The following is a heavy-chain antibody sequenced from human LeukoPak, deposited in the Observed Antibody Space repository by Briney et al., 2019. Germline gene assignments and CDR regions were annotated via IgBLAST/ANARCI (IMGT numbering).Heavy chain of an antibody. CDR2: IWYDGSNK. V-gene: IGHV3-33*01. CDR1: GFTFSSYG. J-gene: IGHJ4*02. CDR3: ARGGAVAGLDY. D-gene: IGHD6-19*01. Sequence: GGSLRLSRAASGFTFSSYGMHWVRQAPGKGLEWVAVIWYDGSNKYYADSVKGRFTISRDNSKNTLYLQMNSLRAEDTAVYYCARGGAVAGLDYWGQGTLVTVSS.